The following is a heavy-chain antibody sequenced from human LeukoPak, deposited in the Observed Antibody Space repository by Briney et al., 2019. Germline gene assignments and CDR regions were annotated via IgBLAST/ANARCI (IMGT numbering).Heavy chain of an antibody. CDR2: IWYDGYNK. J-gene: IGHJ4*02. CDR3: ARVSHYGSGYYYTLAY. Sequence: GGSLRLSCAASGFIFSNYGMHWVRQAPGKGLEWVAGIWYDGYNKFYADSAKGRFTISRDNSKITLYLQMSSLRAEDTALYYCARVSHYGSGYYYTLAYWGQGTLVTVSS. D-gene: IGHD3-10*01. CDR1: GFIFSNYG. V-gene: IGHV3-33*01.